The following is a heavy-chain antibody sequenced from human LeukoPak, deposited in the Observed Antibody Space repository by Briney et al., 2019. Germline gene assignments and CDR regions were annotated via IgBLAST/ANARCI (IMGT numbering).Heavy chain of an antibody. V-gene: IGHV4-30-4*01. J-gene: IGHJ6*04. Sequence: SETLSLTCTVSGGSISSGDYYWSWIRQPPGKGLEWIGYIYYSGSTYYNPSLKSRVTISVDTSKNQFSLKLSSVTAADTTVYYCARSTVGYPWSFMDVWGKGTTVTVSS. CDR3: ARSTVGYPWSFMDV. D-gene: IGHD5-18*01. CDR2: IYYSGST. CDR1: GGSISSGDYY.